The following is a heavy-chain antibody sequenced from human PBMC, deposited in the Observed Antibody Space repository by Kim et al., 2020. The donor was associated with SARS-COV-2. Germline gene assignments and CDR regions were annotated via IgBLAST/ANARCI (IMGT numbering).Heavy chain of an antibody. V-gene: IGHV1-2*04. CDR3: ARRFSSELDGFDY. J-gene: IGHJ4*02. CDR2: INPNSGGT. D-gene: IGHD6-13*01. CDR1: GYTFTGYY. Sequence: ASVKVSCKASGYTFTGYYMHWVRQAPGQGLEWMGWINPNSGGTNYAQKFQGWVTMTRDTSISTAYMELSRLRSDDTAVYYCARRFSSELDGFDYWGQGTLVTVSS.